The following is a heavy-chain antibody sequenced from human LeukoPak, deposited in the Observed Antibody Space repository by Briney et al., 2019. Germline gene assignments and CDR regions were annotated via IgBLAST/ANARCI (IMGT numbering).Heavy chain of an antibody. V-gene: IGHV4-34*01. D-gene: IGHD2-15*01. CDR1: GGSFSGYY. J-gene: IGHJ4*02. Sequence: PSETLSLTCAVYGGSFSGYYWSWIRQPPGKGLEWIGEINHSGSTNYNPSLKSRVTISVDTSKNQFSLKLSSVTAADTAVYYCARAQGVVVVVNSPPFFDYWGQGTLVTVSS. CDR2: INHSGST. CDR3: ARAQGVVVVVNSPPFFDY.